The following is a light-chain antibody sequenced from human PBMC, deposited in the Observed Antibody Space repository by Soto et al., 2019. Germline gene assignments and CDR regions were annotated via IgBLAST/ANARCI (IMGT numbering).Light chain of an antibody. CDR1: QSVSNNY. J-gene: IGKJ5*01. Sequence: EIVMTQSPATLSVSPGERATLSCRASQSVSNNYLAWYQQKPGQAPRLLIYGASNRATGIPDRFSGSGSGTDFTLTISSLQPEDFATYYCQQSYSTPITFGQGTRLEIK. CDR2: GAS. V-gene: IGKV3D-20*02. CDR3: QQSYSTPIT.